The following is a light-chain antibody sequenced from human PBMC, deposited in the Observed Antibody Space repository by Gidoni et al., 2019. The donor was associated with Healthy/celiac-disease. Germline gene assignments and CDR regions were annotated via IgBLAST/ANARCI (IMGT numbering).Light chain of an antibody. CDR3: QQYNNWPPWT. Sequence: EIVMTQSPATLSVSPGERATLSCRARQSVSSNLAWSQQTPGQAPRLLIYGASTRATGIPARFSCSGSGTEFTLTISSLQSEDFAVYYCQQYNNWPPWTFXXXTKVEIK. J-gene: IGKJ1*01. V-gene: IGKV3-15*01. CDR1: QSVSSN. CDR2: GAS.